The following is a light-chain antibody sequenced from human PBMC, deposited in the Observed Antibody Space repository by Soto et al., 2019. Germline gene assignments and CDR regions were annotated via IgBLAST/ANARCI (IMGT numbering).Light chain of an antibody. CDR3: QQYYNNART. CDR1: QSVLYSSNNKNY. J-gene: IGKJ4*01. Sequence: DIVMTQSPDSLAVSLGERATINCKSSQSVLYSSNNKNYLAWYQQKPGQPPKLLIYWASTRESGVPDRFSGSRSGTDFTLTIMSRQAEDGAVYYCQQYYNNARTFGGGTKV. CDR2: WAS. V-gene: IGKV4-1*01.